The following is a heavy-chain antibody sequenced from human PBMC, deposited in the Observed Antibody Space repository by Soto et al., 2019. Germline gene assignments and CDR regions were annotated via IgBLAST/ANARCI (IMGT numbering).Heavy chain of an antibody. Sequence: SETLSLTCTVSGGSISSSSYYWGWIRQPPGKGLEWIGSIYYSGSTYYNPSLKSRVTISVDTSKNQFSLKLSSVTAADTAVYYCARTLGYGSYYFDYWGQGTLVTVSS. CDR2: IYYSGST. J-gene: IGHJ4*02. CDR1: GGSISSSSYY. D-gene: IGHD3-10*01. V-gene: IGHV4-39*01. CDR3: ARTLGYGSYYFDY.